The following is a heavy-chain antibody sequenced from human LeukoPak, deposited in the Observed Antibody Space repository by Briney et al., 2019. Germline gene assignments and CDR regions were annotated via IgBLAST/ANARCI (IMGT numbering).Heavy chain of an antibody. CDR3: ARVQPHRIYYDDSDYPTRNDY. J-gene: IGHJ4*02. D-gene: IGHD3-22*01. CDR1: GYIFTSYG. Sequence: ASVTVSCKASGYIFTSYGISWVRQAPRQGLEWMGWISVYNGNTNYVQKFQDRVTMTTDTSTSTAYMELRSLRSDDTAVYYCARVQPHRIYYDDSDYPTRNDYWGQGTLVTVSS. CDR2: ISVYNGNT. V-gene: IGHV1-18*01.